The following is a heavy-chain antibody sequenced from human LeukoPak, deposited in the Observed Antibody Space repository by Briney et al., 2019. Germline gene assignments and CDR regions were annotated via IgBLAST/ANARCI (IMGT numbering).Heavy chain of an antibody. V-gene: IGHV3-30*04. CDR1: GFTFSSYA. CDR3: ARGDGYNSYYFYY. Sequence: GGSLRLSCAASGFTFSSYAMHWVRQAPGKGLEWVAVISYDGSNKYYVDSVKGRFTISRDNSKNTLYLQMNSQRAEDTAVYYCARGDGYNSYYFYYWGQGTLVTVSS. D-gene: IGHD5-24*01. CDR2: ISYDGSNK. J-gene: IGHJ4*02.